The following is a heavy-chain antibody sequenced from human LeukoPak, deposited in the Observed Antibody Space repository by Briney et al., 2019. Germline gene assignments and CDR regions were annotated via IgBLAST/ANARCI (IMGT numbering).Heavy chain of an antibody. CDR2: ISGSGGST. CDR1: GFTFSSYA. J-gene: IGHJ6*02. D-gene: IGHD5/OR15-5a*01. CDR3: AKDWSTGYYYYGMDV. V-gene: IGHV3-23*01. Sequence: GGSLRLSCAASGFTFSSYATSWVRQAPGKGLEWVSAISGSGGSTYYADSVKGRFTISRDNSKNTLYLQMNSLRAEDTAVYYCAKDWSTGYYYYGMDVWGQGTTVTVSS.